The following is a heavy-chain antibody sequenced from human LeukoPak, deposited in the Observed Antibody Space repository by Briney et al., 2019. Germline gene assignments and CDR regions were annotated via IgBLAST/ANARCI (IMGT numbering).Heavy chain of an antibody. CDR2: ISHRRST. J-gene: IGHJ4*02. CDR3: ARGRRQLVRSWGY. Sequence: SETLSLTCAVYGGSFTGYYWSWIRQPPGKGLEWIGEISHRRSTNYNPSLKSRVTISVYTSKNQFSLKLTSVTAADTAVYYCARGRRQLVRSWGYWGQGTLVTVSS. D-gene: IGHD6-13*01. V-gene: IGHV4-34*01. CDR1: GGSFTGYY.